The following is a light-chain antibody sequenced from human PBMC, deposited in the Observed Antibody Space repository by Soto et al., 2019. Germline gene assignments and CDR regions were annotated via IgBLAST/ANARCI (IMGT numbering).Light chain of an antibody. Sequence: EIVLTQSPGTLSLSPGERATLSCRASQSVSSSYLAWYQQKPGQAPRLLIYGASSRATGIPDGFSGSGSGTDFTLTISRLEPEDCAVYYCQQYGSSPSFGQGTRLEIK. CDR2: GAS. CDR1: QSVSSSY. CDR3: QQYGSSPS. J-gene: IGKJ5*01. V-gene: IGKV3-20*01.